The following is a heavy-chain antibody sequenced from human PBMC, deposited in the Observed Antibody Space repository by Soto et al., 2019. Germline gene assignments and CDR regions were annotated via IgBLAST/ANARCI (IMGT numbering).Heavy chain of an antibody. J-gene: IGHJ6*03. CDR1: GVSFSGYY. CDR3: ARGGVRSVIAARRLNYYYMDV. D-gene: IGHD6-6*01. CDR2: INHSGST. V-gene: IGHV4-34*01. Sequence: SETLSLTCAVYGVSFSGYYCSWIRQPPGKGLEWIGEINHSGSTNYNPSLKSRVTISVDTSKNQFSLKLSSVTAADTAVYYCARGGVRSVIAARRLNYYYMDVWGKGTAVTVSS.